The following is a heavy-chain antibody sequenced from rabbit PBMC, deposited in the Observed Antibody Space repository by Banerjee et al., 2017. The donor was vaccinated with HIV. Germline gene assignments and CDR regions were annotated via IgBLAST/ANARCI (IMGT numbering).Heavy chain of an antibody. V-gene: IGHV1S45*01. CDR2: IYTGSGT. CDR3: ARDVAGSVTYTNL. J-gene: IGHJ4*01. D-gene: IGHD4-2*01. CDR1: GFSFSSSYC. Sequence: QEQLEESGGGLVQPEGSLTLTCTASGFSFSSSYCMCWVRQAPGKGLEWIACIYTGSGTYYASWAKGRFTISKTSSTTVTLQMTSLTVADTATYFCARDVAGSVTYTNLWGPGTLVTVS.